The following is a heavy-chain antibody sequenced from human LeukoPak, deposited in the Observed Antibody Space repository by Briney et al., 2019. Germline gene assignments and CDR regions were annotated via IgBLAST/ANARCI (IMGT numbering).Heavy chain of an antibody. V-gene: IGHV4-34*01. CDR3: ARVKDPGGYYYYYYMDI. Sequence: SETLSLTCAVYGGSFSGYYWSWLRQPPGKGLEWIGEINHSGSTDYNPSLKSRVTISVDTCKKRFSLKLTSVTAADTAVYYCARVKDPGGYYYYYYMDIWGKGNTVTVSS. J-gene: IGHJ6*03. CDR1: GGSFSGYY. CDR2: INHSGST. D-gene: IGHD3-16*01.